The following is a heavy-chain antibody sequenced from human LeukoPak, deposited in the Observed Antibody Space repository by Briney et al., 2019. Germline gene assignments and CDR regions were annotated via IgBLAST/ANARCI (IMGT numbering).Heavy chain of an antibody. D-gene: IGHD3-16*02. V-gene: IGHV1-18*01. CDR2: ISAYNGNT. CDR3: ARDPNVYHYVWGSYRF. Sequence: ASVKVSCKASGYTFTSYGISWVRQAPGQGLEWMGWISAYNGNTNYAQKLQGRVTMTTDTSTSTAYMELRSLRSDDTAVYYCARDPNVYHYVWGSYRFWGQGTLVTVSS. CDR1: GYTFTSYG. J-gene: IGHJ4*02.